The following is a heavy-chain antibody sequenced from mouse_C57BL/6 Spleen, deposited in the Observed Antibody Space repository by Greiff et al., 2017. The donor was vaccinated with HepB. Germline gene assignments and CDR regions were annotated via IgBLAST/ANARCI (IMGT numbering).Heavy chain of an antibody. J-gene: IGHJ4*01. CDR1: GYAFSSSW. D-gene: IGHD2-3*01. CDR3: ARSGYSYAMDY. V-gene: IGHV1-82*01. Sequence: VQLQQPGPELVKPGASVKISCKASGYAFSSSWMNWVKQRPGKGLEWIGRIYPGDGDTNYNGKFKGKATLTADKSSSTAYMQLSSLTSEDSAVYFCARSGYSYAMDYWGQGTSVTVSS. CDR2: IYPGDGDT.